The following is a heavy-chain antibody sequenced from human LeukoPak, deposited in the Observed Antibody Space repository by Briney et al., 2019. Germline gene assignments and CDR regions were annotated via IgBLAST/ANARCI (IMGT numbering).Heavy chain of an antibody. D-gene: IGHD3-10*01. J-gene: IGHJ5*02. V-gene: IGHV1-3*01. CDR2: INAGNGNT. Sequence: ASVKVSCKASGYTFTSYAMHWVRQAPGQRLEWMGWINAGNGNTKYSQKFQGRVTITRDTSASTAYMELSSLRSEDTAVYYCARDGFAGVTYYYGSGSPLNWFDPWGQGTLVTVSS. CDR1: GYTFTSYA. CDR3: ARDGFAGVTYYYGSGSPLNWFDP.